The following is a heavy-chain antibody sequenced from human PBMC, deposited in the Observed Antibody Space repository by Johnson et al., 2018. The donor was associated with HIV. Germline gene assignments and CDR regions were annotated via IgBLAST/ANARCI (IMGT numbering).Heavy chain of an antibody. CDR1: GFTVSSNY. CDR3: ARRYCSSTSCYKGRAFDI. D-gene: IGHD2-2*02. Sequence: MQLVESGGGLVQPGGSLRLSCAASGFTVSSNYMSWVRQAPGKGLEWVSVIYSGGSTYYADSVKGRFTISRDNSKNTLYLQMNSLRAEDTAVYYCARRYCSSTSCYKGRAFDIWGQGTMVTVSS. J-gene: IGHJ3*02. V-gene: IGHV3-66*01. CDR2: IYSGGST.